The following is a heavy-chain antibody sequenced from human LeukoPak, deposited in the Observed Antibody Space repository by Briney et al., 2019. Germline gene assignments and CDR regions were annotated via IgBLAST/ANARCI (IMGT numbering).Heavy chain of an antibody. D-gene: IGHD5-12*01. CDR3: TTARYSGYEGIDF. Sequence: GGSLRLSCAASGFSFTNAWMSWVCQAPGKGLEWVGRIKSKTEGGTRDYAAPVKGRFTISRDHSKNTLYLQMNSLKTEDTAVYYCTTARYSGYEGIDFWGQGTLATVSS. CDR2: IKSKTEGGTR. J-gene: IGHJ4*02. CDR1: GFSFTNAW. V-gene: IGHV3-15*01.